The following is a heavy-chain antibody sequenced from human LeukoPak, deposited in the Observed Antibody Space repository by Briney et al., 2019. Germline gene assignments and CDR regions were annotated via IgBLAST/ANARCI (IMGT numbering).Heavy chain of an antibody. D-gene: IGHD6-13*01. J-gene: IGHJ4*02. CDR1: GGSISSYY. V-gene: IGHV4-59*01. CDR2: IYYSGST. CDR3: ARGEQLGENGY. Sequence: NPSETLSLTCTVSGGSISSYYWSWIRQPPGKGLEWIGYIYYSGSTNYNPSLKSRVTISVDTSKNQFSLKLSSVTAADTAVYYCARGEQLGENGYWGQGTLVTVSS.